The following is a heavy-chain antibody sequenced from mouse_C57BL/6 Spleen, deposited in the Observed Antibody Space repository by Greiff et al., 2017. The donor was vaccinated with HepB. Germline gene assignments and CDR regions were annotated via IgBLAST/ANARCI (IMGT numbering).Heavy chain of an antibody. CDR3: AREVYCSSYGFAY. J-gene: IGHJ3*01. CDR1: GYTFTSYW. D-gene: IGHD1-1*01. V-gene: IGHV1-52*01. Sequence: QVQLQQPGAELVRPGSSVKLSCKASGYTFTSYWMHWVKQRPIQGLEWIGNIDPSDSETHYNQKFKDKATLTVDKSSSTAYMQLSSLTSEDSAVYYCAREVYCSSYGFAYWGQGTLVTVSA. CDR2: IDPSDSET.